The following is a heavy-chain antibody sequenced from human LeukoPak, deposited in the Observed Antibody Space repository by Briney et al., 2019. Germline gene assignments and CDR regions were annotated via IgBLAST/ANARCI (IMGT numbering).Heavy chain of an antibody. V-gene: IGHV4-4*07. J-gene: IGHJ4*02. CDR1: GGSISSYY. CDR2: IYTSGST. D-gene: IGHD3-22*01. CDR3: ARDIGRSYDSSGYKGLGY. Sequence: KTSETLSLTCTVSGGSISSYYWSWIRQPAGKGLEWIGRIYTSGSTNDNPSLKSRVTMSVDTSKNQFSLKLSSVTAADTAVYYCARDIGRSYDSSGYKGLGYWGQGTLVTVSS.